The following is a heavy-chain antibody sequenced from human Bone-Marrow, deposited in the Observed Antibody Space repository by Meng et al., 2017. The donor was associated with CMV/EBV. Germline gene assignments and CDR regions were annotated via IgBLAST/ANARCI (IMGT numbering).Heavy chain of an antibody. CDR1: GYTFTGYY. CDR2: INPNSGGT. V-gene: IGHV1-2*02. CDR3: ARRGTREGIQDYYYYGMDV. Sequence: ASVKVSCKASGYTFTGYYMHWVRQAPGQGLEWMGWINPNSGGTNYAQKFQGRVTMTRDTSISTAYMELSSLRSEDTAVYYCARRGTREGIQDYYYYGMDVWGQGTTVTVSS. D-gene: IGHD1-26*01. J-gene: IGHJ6*01.